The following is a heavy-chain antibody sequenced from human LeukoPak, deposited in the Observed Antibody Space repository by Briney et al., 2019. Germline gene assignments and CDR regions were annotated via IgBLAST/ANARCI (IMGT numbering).Heavy chain of an antibody. CDR1: GYTFTSYD. CDR3: ARGPRYYYDSSGYADY. Sequence: GASVTVSFKASGYTFTSYDINWVRQATGQGLEWMGWMNPNSGNTGYAQKFQGRVTMTRNTSISTAYMELSSLRSEDTAVYYCARGPRYYYDSSGYADYWGQGTLVTVSS. J-gene: IGHJ4*02. V-gene: IGHV1-8*01. D-gene: IGHD3-22*01. CDR2: MNPNSGNT.